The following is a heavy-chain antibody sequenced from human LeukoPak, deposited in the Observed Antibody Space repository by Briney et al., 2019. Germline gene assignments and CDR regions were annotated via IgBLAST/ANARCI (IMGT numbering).Heavy chain of an antibody. J-gene: IGHJ4*02. CDR3: ARDYGDYFFDY. CDR2: INAGNGNT. D-gene: IGHD4-17*01. CDR1: GFTFTSSA. Sequence: GTSVKVSCKASGFTFTSSAVQWVRQARGQRLEWMGWINAGNGNTKYSQKFQGRVTITRDTSASTAYMELSSLRSEDTAVYYCARDYGDYFFDYWGQGTLVTVSS. V-gene: IGHV1-3*01.